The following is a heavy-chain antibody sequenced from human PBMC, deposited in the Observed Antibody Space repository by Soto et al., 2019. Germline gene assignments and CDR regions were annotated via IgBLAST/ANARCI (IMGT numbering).Heavy chain of an antibody. CDR2: ISYDGSNK. CDR3: AKEDPYYYDSSGYYYPLDY. D-gene: IGHD3-22*01. V-gene: IGHV3-30*18. J-gene: IGHJ4*02. Sequence: PGGSLRLSCAASGFTFSSYGMHWVRQAPGKGLEWVAVISYDGSNKYYADSVKGRFTISRDNSKNTLYLQMNSLRAEDTAVYYCAKEDPYYYDSSGYYYPLDYWGQGTLVTVSS. CDR1: GFTFSSYG.